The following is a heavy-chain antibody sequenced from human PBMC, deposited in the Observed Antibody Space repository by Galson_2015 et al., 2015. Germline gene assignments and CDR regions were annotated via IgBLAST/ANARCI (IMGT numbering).Heavy chain of an antibody. D-gene: IGHD1-1*01. CDR1: GFTFSSYS. V-gene: IGHV3-21*01. Sequence: SLRLSCAASGFTFSSYSMNWVRQAPGKGLEWVSSISSSSSYIYYADSVKGRFTISRDNAKNSLYLQMNSLRAEDTAVYYCARAQSPKLEPVEFDYWGQGTLVTVSS. CDR3: ARAQSPKLEPVEFDY. CDR2: ISSSSSYI. J-gene: IGHJ4*02.